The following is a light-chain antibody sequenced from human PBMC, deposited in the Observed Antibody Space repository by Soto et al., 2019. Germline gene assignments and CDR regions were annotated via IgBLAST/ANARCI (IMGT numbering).Light chain of an antibody. CDR1: QSVSSSY. CDR3: QQDYNLPWT. CDR2: GAS. J-gene: IGKJ1*01. Sequence: IVMTQSPATPSLSPGERATLSCRASQSVSSSYLSWYQQKPGQAPRLLIYGASTRATGIPARFSGSGSGTDFTLTISSLQPEDFAVYYCQQDYNLPWTFGQGTKV. V-gene: IGKV3D-7*01.